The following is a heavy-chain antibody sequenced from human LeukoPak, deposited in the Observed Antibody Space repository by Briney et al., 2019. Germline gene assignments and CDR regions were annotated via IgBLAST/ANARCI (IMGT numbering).Heavy chain of an antibody. Sequence: GGSLRLSCSASGFTFSSYEMNWVRQAPGKGLEWISYISSSGGTIYYADSVKGRFTISRDNAKNSLYLQMNSLRAEDTAVYYCARMRPELDYWGQGTLVTVSS. V-gene: IGHV3-48*03. D-gene: IGHD6-6*01. J-gene: IGHJ4*02. CDR1: GFTFSSYE. CDR3: ARMRPELDY. CDR2: ISSSGGTI.